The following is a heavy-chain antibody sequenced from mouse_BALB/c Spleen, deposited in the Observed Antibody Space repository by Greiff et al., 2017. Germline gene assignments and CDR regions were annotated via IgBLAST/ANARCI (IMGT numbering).Heavy chain of an antibody. J-gene: IGHJ4*01. CDR2: ISPDSSTI. CDR3: ARRGSRSFYAMDY. D-gene: IGHD1-1*01. V-gene: IGHV4-1*02. CDR1: GFDFSRYW. Sequence: EVQRVESGGGLVQPGGSLKLSCAASGFDFSRYWMGWVRQAPGKGLEWIGEISPDSSTINYTPSLTDKFIISRDNAKNTLYLQMSKVRSEDTALYDRARRGSRSFYAMDYWGQGTSVTVSS.